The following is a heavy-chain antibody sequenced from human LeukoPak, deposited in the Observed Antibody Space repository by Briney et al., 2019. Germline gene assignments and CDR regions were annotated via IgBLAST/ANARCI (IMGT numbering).Heavy chain of an antibody. J-gene: IGHJ6*03. CDR2: ITSTSTYI. CDR1: GFTFSTYN. V-gene: IGHV3-21*04. Sequence: PGGSLRLSCAVSGFTFSTYNMNWVRQAPGKGLEWVSSITSTSTYIYYADSVKGRFTISRDNAKNSLYLQMNGLRVEDTAVYHCARGKQLWLQAYYYYMDVWGKGTTVTISS. D-gene: IGHD5-18*01. CDR3: ARGKQLWLQAYYYYMDV.